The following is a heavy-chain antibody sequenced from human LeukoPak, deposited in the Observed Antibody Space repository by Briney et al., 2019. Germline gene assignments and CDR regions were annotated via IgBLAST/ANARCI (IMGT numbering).Heavy chain of an antibody. V-gene: IGHV3-23*01. Sequence: GGSLRLSCAASGFTFSSYAMSLVRQARGKGLEWVSAISGSGGSTYYADSVKGRFTISKDNSKNTLYLQIKSLRAEDTAVYYCAKSRGYYYDSSGYLGYFDYWGQGTLVTVSS. J-gene: IGHJ4*02. CDR1: GFTFSSYA. CDR3: AKSRGYYYDSSGYLGYFDY. D-gene: IGHD3-22*01. CDR2: ISGSGGST.